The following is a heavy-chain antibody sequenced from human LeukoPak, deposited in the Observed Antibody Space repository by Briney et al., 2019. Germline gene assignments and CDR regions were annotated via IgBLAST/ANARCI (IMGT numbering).Heavy chain of an antibody. CDR1: GFAFGSYA. Sequence: PGGSLRLSCAASGFAFGSYAMHWVRPAPGKGLEWVSYISSSGTTIYYADSVKGRFTISRDNAKNSLYLQMNSLRAEDTAVYYCARELAYYFDYWGQGTLVTVSS. D-gene: IGHD1-1*01. CDR2: ISSSGTTI. CDR3: ARELAYYFDY. V-gene: IGHV3-48*03. J-gene: IGHJ4*02.